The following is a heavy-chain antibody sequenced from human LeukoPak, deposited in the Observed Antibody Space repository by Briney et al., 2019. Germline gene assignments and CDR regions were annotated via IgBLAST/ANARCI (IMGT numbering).Heavy chain of an antibody. V-gene: IGHV4-4*07. Sequence: SETLSLTCTVSGGSISSYYWSWIRQPAGKGLEWIGRIYISGSTNYNPSLKSRVTMSVDTSKNQLSLKLSSVTAADTAVYYCARRRWGYPHRYNFDYWGQGTLVTVSS. CDR2: IYISGST. CDR3: ARRRWGYPHRYNFDY. CDR1: GGSISSYY. D-gene: IGHD1-1*01. J-gene: IGHJ4*02.